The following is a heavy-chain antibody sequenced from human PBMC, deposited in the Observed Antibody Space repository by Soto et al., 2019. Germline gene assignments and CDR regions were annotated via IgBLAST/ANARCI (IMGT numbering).Heavy chain of an antibody. V-gene: IGHV3-30-3*01. J-gene: IGHJ6*02. D-gene: IGHD6-13*01. Sequence: GGSLRLSCAASGFTFSSYAMHWVRQAPGKGLEWVAVISYDGSNKYYADSVKGRFTISRDNSKNTLCLQMNSLRAEDTAVYYCARAYYSSSWYGHYYYGMDVWGQGTTVTVSS. CDR1: GFTFSSYA. CDR3: ARAYYSSSWYGHYYYGMDV. CDR2: ISYDGSNK.